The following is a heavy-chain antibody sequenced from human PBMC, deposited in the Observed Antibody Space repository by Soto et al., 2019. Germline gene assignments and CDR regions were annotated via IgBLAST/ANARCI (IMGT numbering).Heavy chain of an antibody. CDR3: VLLPSCTSTSSPTWNYAVDY. D-gene: IGHD2-2*01. J-gene: IGHJ4*02. V-gene: IGHV1-2*02. Sequence: GASVKVSCKASGYTFTGYYMHWVRQAPGQGLEWMGWINPNSGGTNYAQKFQDRVTLTRDTSLSTAYMEPNSLRSDDTAVYYCVLLPSCTSTSSPTWNYAVDYWGQGTLVTVSS. CDR2: INPNSGGT. CDR1: GYTFTGYY.